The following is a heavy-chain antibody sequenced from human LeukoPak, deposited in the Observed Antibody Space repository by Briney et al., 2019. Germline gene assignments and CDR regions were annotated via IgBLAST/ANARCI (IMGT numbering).Heavy chain of an antibody. CDR1: GGSISLYY. J-gene: IGHJ6*02. D-gene: IGHD5-12*01. CDR3: ARQNSGYLYYYYGMDV. V-gene: IGHV4-4*07. Sequence: SETLSLTCTVSGGSISLYYWNWIRQPAGKGLEWIGRIFTSGITNYNPSLKSRVTMSVDTSKSRFSLKLSSVTAADTAVYYCARQNSGYLYYYYGMDVWGQGTTVTVSS. CDR2: IFTSGIT.